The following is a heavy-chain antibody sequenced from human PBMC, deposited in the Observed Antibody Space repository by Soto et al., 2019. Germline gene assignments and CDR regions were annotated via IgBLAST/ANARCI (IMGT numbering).Heavy chain of an antibody. CDR2: IRSSGGSGGST. Sequence: PGGSLRLSCAASGFTFNSYAMSWVRQAPGKGLEWVSVIRSSGGSGGSTYYADSVKGRFSISRDDSKNTLYLQMTSLRAEDTAVYYCAKESFAYIYDALDSWGQGTMVTVSS. V-gene: IGHV3-23*01. D-gene: IGHD3-3*02. J-gene: IGHJ3*02. CDR3: AKESFAYIYDALDS. CDR1: GFTFNSYA.